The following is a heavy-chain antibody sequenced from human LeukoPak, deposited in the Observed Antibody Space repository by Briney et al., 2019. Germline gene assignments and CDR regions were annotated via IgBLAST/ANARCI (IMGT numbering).Heavy chain of an antibody. CDR2: ISSSSTI. CDR1: GFTFSSYS. J-gene: IGHJ6*02. D-gene: IGHD3-22*01. Sequence: PGGSLRLSCAASGFTFSSYSMNWVRQALGKGLEWVSYISSSSTIYYADSVKGRFTISRDNAKNSLYLQMNSLRDEDTAVYYCARYDYYDSSGYPTLYGMDVWGQGTTVTVSS. CDR3: ARYDYYDSSGYPTLYGMDV. V-gene: IGHV3-48*02.